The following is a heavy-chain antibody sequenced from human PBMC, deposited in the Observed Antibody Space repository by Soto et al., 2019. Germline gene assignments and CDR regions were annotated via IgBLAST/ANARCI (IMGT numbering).Heavy chain of an antibody. CDR2: IYYSGST. J-gene: IGHJ6*03. V-gene: IGHV4-59*08. CDR3: ARLGYCSSTSCASSYYYYMDV. CDR1: GGSISSYY. D-gene: IGHD2-2*01. Sequence: PSETLSLTCTVSGGSISSYYWSWIRQPPGKGLEWIGYIYYSGSTNYNPSLKSRVTISVDTSKNQFFLKLSSVTAADTAVYYCARLGYCSSTSCASSYYYYMDVWGKGTTVTVSS.